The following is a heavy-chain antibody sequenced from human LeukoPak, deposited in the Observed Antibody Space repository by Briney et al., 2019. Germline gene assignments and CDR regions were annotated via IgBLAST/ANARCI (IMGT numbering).Heavy chain of an antibody. V-gene: IGHV3-48*04. CDR3: ARPAPYSSSWPDAFDI. D-gene: IGHD6-13*01. CDR2: ISRSSSTI. CDR1: GFTFSNYS. J-gene: IGHJ3*02. Sequence: PGGSLRLSCAASGFTFSNYSMNWVRQAPGKGLEWVSYISRSSSTIYYADSVKGRFTISRDNAKNSLYLQMNSLRAEDTAVYYCARPAPYSSSWPDAFDIWGQGTMVTVSS.